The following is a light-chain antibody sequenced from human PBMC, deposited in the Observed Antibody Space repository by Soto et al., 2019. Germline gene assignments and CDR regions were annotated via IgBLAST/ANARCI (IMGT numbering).Light chain of an antibody. CDR1: SGAIVSNF. V-gene: IGLV6-57*04. CDR2: EDD. CDR3: QSYDGLSWA. Sequence: NFMLIQPHSVSESPGKTVTISCTRTSGAIVSNFVQWYQQRPGSAPTTVIYEDDLRPSGVPDRFSGSIDNSSNSASLTISGLKTEDEADYYCQSYDGLSWAFGGGTKVTVL. J-gene: IGLJ3*02.